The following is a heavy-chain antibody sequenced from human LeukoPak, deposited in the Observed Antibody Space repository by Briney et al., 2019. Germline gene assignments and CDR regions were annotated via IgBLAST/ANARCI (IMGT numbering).Heavy chain of an antibody. CDR3: ARLPAPYSSGSYVDY. D-gene: IGHD6-19*01. CDR2: ISYDGSNK. J-gene: IGHJ4*02. V-gene: IGHV3-30*04. Sequence: GGSLRLSCAASGFTFSSYAMHWVRQAPGKGLEWVAVISYDGSNKYYADSVKGRFTISRDNSKNTLYLQMNSLRAEDTAVYYCARLPAPYSSGSYVDYWGQGTLVTVSS. CDR1: GFTFSSYA.